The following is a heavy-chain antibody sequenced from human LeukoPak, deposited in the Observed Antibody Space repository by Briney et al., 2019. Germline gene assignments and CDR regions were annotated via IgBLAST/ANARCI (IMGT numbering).Heavy chain of an antibody. CDR2: ISYSGST. Sequence: SETLSLTCSVSGGSISTSSYFWAWIRQPPGKGLEWLRTISYSGSTYYNPSLKSRVSMSVATSKNQFSLKLSAVTGADTAVYYCARLSDILTGYDYWGRGTLVSVSS. V-gene: IGHV4-39*01. D-gene: IGHD3-9*01. CDR3: ARLSDILTGYDY. J-gene: IGHJ4*02. CDR1: GGSISTSSYF.